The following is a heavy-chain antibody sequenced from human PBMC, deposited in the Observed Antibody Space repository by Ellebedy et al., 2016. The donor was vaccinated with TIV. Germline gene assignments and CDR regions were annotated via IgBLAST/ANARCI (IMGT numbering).Heavy chain of an antibody. Sequence: GESLKISCVASGFTLSNYGMHWVRQAPGKGLEWVAVIWFDESNKYYTDSVKGRFNISRDTSKNTLFLQMNSLRAEDTAVYYCARDCQCGVDLYGMDVWGQGTTVTVSS. J-gene: IGHJ6*02. V-gene: IGHV3-33*01. CDR2: IWFDESNK. CDR1: GFTLSNYG. D-gene: IGHD2-21*01. CDR3: ARDCQCGVDLYGMDV.